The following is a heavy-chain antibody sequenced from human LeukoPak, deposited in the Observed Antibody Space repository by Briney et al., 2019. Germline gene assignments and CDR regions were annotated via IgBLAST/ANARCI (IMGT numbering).Heavy chain of an antibody. Sequence: GGSLRLSCAASGFTFSSYWMSWVRQAPGKGLEWVANIKQDGSEEYYVDSVKGRFTISRDNAKNSLYLQMNSLRAEDTAVYYCARDGIVVPDYFDYWGQGTLVTVSS. V-gene: IGHV3-7*01. CDR3: ARDGIVVPDYFDY. J-gene: IGHJ4*02. D-gene: IGHD2-21*01. CDR1: GFTFSSYW. CDR2: IKQDGSEE.